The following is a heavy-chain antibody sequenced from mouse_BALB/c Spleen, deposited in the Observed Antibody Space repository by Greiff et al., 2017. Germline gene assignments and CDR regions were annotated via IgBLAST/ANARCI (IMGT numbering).Heavy chain of an antibody. CDR2: ISYSGST. D-gene: IGHD2-14*01. CDR1: GYSITSDYA. Sequence: EVQLQESGPGLVKPSQSLSLTCTVTGYSITSDYAWNWIRQFPGNKLEWLGYISYSGSTSYNPSLKSRISITRDTSKNQFFLQLNSVTTEDTATYYCARGFYRYGFAYWGQGTLVTVSA. J-gene: IGHJ3*01. V-gene: IGHV3-2*02. CDR3: ARGFYRYGFAY.